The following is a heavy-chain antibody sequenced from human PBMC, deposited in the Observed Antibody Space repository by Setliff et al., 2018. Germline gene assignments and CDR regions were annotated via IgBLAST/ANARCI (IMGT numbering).Heavy chain of an antibody. Sequence: PSETLSLTCIVAGDSISNTGYYWGWIRQPPGKGLEWIGRIYNSGTTNYNPSLKSRVTISADTSNNSFSLNLFSVTAADTAVHYCAGRDYSGGDSWGHGTLVTVSS. CDR3: AGRDYSGGDS. D-gene: IGHD4-4*01. V-gene: IGHV4-39*02. CDR1: GDSISNTGYY. CDR2: IYNSGTT. J-gene: IGHJ5*01.